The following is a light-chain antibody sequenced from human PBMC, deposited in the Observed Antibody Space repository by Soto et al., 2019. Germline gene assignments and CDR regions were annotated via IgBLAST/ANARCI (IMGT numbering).Light chain of an antibody. CDR3: QQYDGWPLT. CDR2: DAF. CDR1: QNVKTR. Sequence: VMTQSPATLSVSPGERATLSCRASQNVKTRLAWYQQKPGQAPRLLIFDAFTRATGIPARFSGSASGTDFTLTISSLQSEDSAVYYCQQYDGWPLTFGGGTKVDIK. V-gene: IGKV3-15*01. J-gene: IGKJ4*01.